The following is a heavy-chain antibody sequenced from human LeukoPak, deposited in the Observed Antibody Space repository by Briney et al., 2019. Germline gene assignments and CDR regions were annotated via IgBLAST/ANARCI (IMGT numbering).Heavy chain of an antibody. CDR1: GGSFIAYY. D-gene: IGHD2-21*02. CDR3: ARGPTISDTGYFDY. V-gene: IGHV4-34*01. J-gene: IGHJ4*03. CDR2: INHRVDT. Sequence: PSETLSLTCAVYGGSFIAYYWSWIRQSPGKGLEWIAEINHRVDTNYNPSAKSRVSISVDTSKYQFSLKVTSLTAADTAVYYCARGPTISDTGYFDYWGQGTLVTVSS.